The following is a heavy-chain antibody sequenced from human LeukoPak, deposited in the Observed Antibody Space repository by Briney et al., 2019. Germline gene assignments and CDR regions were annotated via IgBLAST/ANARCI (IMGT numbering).Heavy chain of an antibody. CDR2: INHSGST. V-gene: IGHV4-34*01. CDR3: ARGGRSIAAAGTPPFDY. D-gene: IGHD6-13*01. Sequence: PSETLSLTCAVYGGSFSGYYWSWIRQPPGKGLEWIGEINHSGSTNYNPSLKSRVTISVDTSKNQFSLKLSSVTAADTAVYYCARGGRSIAAAGTPPFDYWGQGTLVTVSS. J-gene: IGHJ4*02. CDR1: GGSFSGYY.